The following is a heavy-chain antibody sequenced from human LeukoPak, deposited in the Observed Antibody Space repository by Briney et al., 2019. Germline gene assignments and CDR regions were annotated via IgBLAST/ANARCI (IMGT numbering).Heavy chain of an antibody. V-gene: IGHV4-34*01. D-gene: IGHD3-10*01. CDR2: INHSGST. J-gene: IGHJ4*02. Sequence: SGTLSLTCAVYGGSFSGYYWSWIRQPPGKGLEWIGEINHSGSTNYNPSLKSRVTISVDTSKNQFSLKLSSVTAADTAVYYCASSMVRGVIMNWGQGTLVTVSS. CDR3: ASSMVRGVIMN. CDR1: GGSFSGYY.